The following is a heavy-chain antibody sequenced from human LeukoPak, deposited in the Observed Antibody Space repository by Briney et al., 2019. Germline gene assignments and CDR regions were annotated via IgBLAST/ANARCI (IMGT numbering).Heavy chain of an antibody. CDR3: ARAYCSRTSCYLLDP. V-gene: IGHV5-51*01. CDR2: IYPGDSDT. CDR1: GYRFSNYW. J-gene: IGHJ5*02. D-gene: IGHD2-2*01. Sequence: GESLRISCKGSGYRFSNYWIAWVRQMPGKGLEWMGIIYPGDSDTRYSPSFQGQVTISADKSISTASLQWSSLKASDTAMYYCARAYCSRTSCYLLDPWGQGTLVTVSS.